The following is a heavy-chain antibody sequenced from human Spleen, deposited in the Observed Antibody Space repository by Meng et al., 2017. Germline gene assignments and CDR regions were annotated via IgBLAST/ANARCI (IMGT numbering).Heavy chain of an antibody. J-gene: IGHJ3*02. CDR1: GFTFSNYG. D-gene: IGHD6-19*01. CDR2: IWYDGSKK. V-gene: IGHV3-33*01. CDR3: TIYRSGHI. Sequence: GQVEESGGGGLQHGRSLRLSCAASGFTFSNYGMHWVRQAAGKGLEWVALIWYDGSKKYYADSVKGRFTISRDNSKNTLYLQMNSLRAEDTALYYCTIYRSGHIWGQGTMVTVSS.